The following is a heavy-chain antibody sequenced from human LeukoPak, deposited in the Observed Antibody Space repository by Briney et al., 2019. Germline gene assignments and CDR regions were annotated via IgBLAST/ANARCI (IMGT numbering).Heavy chain of an antibody. CDR3: AREVGGGATNYFDY. D-gene: IGHD1-26*01. CDR1: GFTVSRNY. Sequence: GGSLRLSCAASGFTVSRNYMSWVRQAPGKGLEWVSVIYSADRAYYADSVRGRFTISRDNSKNTLYLQMNSLRADDTAVYYCAREVGGGATNYFDYWGQGTLVTVSS. J-gene: IGHJ4*02. V-gene: IGHV3-53*01. CDR2: IYSADRA.